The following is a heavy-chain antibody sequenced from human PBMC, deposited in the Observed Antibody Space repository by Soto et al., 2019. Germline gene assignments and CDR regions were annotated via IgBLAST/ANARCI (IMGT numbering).Heavy chain of an antibody. CDR3: ARDGTEGAYIGARPSYFDF. CDR1: GFTFRSYW. Sequence: ELQLVESGGGLVQPGGSLRLSCAASGFTFRSYWMSWVRQAPGKGLEWVANIKPDGTEKYHEDSVKGRFTISRDNAKNSLYLQMNSLRAEDTAVYFCARDGTEGAYIGARPSYFDFWGQGALVTVSS. J-gene: IGHJ4*02. CDR2: IKPDGTEK. V-gene: IGHV3-7*05. D-gene: IGHD6-6*01.